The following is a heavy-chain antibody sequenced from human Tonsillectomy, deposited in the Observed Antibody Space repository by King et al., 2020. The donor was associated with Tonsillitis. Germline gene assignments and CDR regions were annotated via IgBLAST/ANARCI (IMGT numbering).Heavy chain of an antibody. CDR2: ISGNGGST. D-gene: IGHD3-3*01. V-gene: IGHV3-23*04. Sequence: VQLVESGGGLIQPGGSLRLSCAASGFTFSSYAMNWVRLAPGKGLEWVSAISGNGGSTYYADSVKGRFTISRDNSKNTLFLQMNSLRAEDTAVYYCAKGSSVLSGFDIWGQGTMVTVSS. J-gene: IGHJ3*02. CDR1: GFTFSSYA. CDR3: AKGSSVLSGFDI.